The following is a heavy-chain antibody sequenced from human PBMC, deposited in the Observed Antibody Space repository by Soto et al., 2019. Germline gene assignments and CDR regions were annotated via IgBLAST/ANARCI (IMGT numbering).Heavy chain of an antibody. J-gene: IGHJ4*02. CDR3: ARGRRGRIAARRALFDY. V-gene: IGHV4-34*01. D-gene: IGHD6-6*01. CDR2: INHSGST. CDR1: GGSFSGYY. Sequence: PSETLSLTCAVYGGSFSGYYWSWIRQPPGKGLEWIGEINHSGSTNYNPSLKSRVTISVDTSKNQFSQKLSSVTAADTAVYYCARGRRGRIAARRALFDYWGQGTLVTVSS.